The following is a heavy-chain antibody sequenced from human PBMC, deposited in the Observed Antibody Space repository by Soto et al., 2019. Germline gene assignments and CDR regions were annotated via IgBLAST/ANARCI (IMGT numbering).Heavy chain of an antibody. V-gene: IGHV3-15*07. Sequence: GGSLRLSCAASGFTLSNAWMNWVRQAPGKGLEWVGRIKSKTDGGTTDYAAPVKGRFTISRDDSKNTLYLQMNSLKTEDTAVYYCTRMYYDFWSGYPTSYYYGMDVWGQGTTVTVSS. CDR1: GFTLSNAW. CDR2: IKSKTDGGTT. D-gene: IGHD3-3*01. CDR3: TRMYYDFWSGYPTSYYYGMDV. J-gene: IGHJ6*02.